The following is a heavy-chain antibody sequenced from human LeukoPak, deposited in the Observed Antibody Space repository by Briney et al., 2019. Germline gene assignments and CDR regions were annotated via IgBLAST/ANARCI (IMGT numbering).Heavy chain of an antibody. CDR1: GFTFSSYS. D-gene: IGHD2/OR15-2a*01. CDR3: ARDPPFYGY. J-gene: IGHJ4*02. CDR2: ISSSGSPI. Sequence: GGSLRLSCAASGFTFSSYSMNWVRQAPGKGLEWVSYISSSGSPIYYADSVRSRFTISRDNAENSLYLQMDSLRDEDTAVYYCARDPPFYGYWGQGTLVTVSS. V-gene: IGHV3-48*02.